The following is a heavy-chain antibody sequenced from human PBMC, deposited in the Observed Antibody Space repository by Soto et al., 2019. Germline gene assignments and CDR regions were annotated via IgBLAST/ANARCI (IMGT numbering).Heavy chain of an antibody. V-gene: IGHV3-21*01. CDR3: AREWGMATTNAYFDY. D-gene: IGHD1-1*01. CDR1: GFTFSSYS. CDR2: ISSSSSYI. J-gene: IGHJ4*02. Sequence: AGGSLRLSCAASGFTFSSYSMNWVRQAPGKGLEWVSSISSSSSYIYYADSVKGRFTISRDNAKNSLYLQMNSLRAEDTAVYYCAREWGMATTNAYFDYWGQGTLVTVSS.